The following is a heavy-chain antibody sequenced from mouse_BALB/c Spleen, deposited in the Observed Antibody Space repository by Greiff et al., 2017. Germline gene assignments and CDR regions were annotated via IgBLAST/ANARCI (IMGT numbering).Heavy chain of an antibody. D-gene: IGHD2-14*01. J-gene: IGHJ2*01. CDR3: ARRGYDVFDY. CDR1: GFAFSSYD. CDR2: ISSGGGST. V-gene: IGHV5-12-1*01. Sequence: EVKLVESGGGLVKPGGSLKLSCAASGFAFSSYDMSWVRQTPEKRLEWVAYISSGGGSTYYPDTVKGRFTISRDNAKNTLYLQMSSLKSEDTAMYYCARRGYDVFDYWGQGTTLTVSS.